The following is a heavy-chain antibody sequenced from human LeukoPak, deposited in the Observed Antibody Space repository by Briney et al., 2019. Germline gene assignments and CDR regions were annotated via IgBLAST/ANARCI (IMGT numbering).Heavy chain of an antibody. J-gene: IGHJ4*02. CDR2: ISSDGHVE. CDR3: ARDWNGSGTAFDH. Sequence: GGSLRLSCAASGFSFASYEMNWVRQAPGKGLEWVSHISSDGHVERYVDSVRGRFSMSRDNAKNSLSLQMSGLRAEDTAVYYCARDWNGSGTAFDHWGQGTLVTVSS. CDR1: GFSFASYE. V-gene: IGHV3-48*03. D-gene: IGHD1-1*01.